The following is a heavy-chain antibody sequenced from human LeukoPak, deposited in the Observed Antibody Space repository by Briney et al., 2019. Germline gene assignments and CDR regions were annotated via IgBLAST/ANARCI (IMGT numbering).Heavy chain of an antibody. CDR1: GFIFSSFT. D-gene: IGHD3-9*01. CDR3: ARDPSRLVEACHLDY. Sequence: PGSSLTLSCAASGFIFSSFTMHWVRQAPGKGLEWVAVTSYDGSHTYYADSFKGRFIISRDNSKDTLFLQMNSLKIDDTAVYYCARDPSRLVEACHLDYWGQASPVAVSS. J-gene: IGHJ4*02. CDR2: TSYDGSHT. V-gene: IGHV3-30*04.